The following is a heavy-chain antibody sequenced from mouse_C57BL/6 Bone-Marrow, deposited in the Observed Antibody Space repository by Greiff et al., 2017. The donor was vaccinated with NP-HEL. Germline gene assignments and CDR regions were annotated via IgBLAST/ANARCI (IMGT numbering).Heavy chain of an antibody. Sequence: QVTLKESGPGILQPSQTLSLTCSFSGFSLSTFGMGVGWIRQPSGKGLEWLAHIWWDDDTYSNPALTRRLTISTDTSKNQVFLKIANVDTADTATYYCARMYTVVATGRYFDVWGTGTTVTVSS. J-gene: IGHJ1*03. CDR3: ARMYTVVATGRYFDV. D-gene: IGHD1-1*01. V-gene: IGHV8-8*01. CDR2: IWWDDDT. CDR1: GFSLSTFGMG.